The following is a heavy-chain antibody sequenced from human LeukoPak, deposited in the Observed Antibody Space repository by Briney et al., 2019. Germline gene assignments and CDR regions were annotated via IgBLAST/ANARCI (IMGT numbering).Heavy chain of an antibody. Sequence: SGGSLRLSCAASGFTFCSYGMHWVRQAPGKGLEWVAVIWYDGSNKYYADSVKGRFTISRDNSKNTLYLQMNSLRAEDTAVYYCARGPYCSSTSCQNYYYYYGMDVWGQGTTVTVSS. V-gene: IGHV3-33*01. CDR2: IWYDGSNK. CDR3: ARGPYCSSTSCQNYYYYYGMDV. D-gene: IGHD2-2*01. J-gene: IGHJ6*02. CDR1: GFTFCSYG.